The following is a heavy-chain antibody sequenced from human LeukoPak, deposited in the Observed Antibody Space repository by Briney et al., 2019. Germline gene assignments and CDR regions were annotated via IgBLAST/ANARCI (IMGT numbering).Heavy chain of an antibody. D-gene: IGHD1-26*01. V-gene: IGHV3-20*04. J-gene: IGHJ4*02. CDR3: ARGAQWELQRHFDY. CDR1: GFLFDEYG. CDR2: MNWNGGSS. Sequence: GGSLRLSCAASGFLFDEYGMNWVRQVPGKGLEWVAGMNWNGGSSGYADSVKGRFTISRDNAKDSLYLQMNSLRAEDTSVYYCARGAQWELQRHFDYWGLGTLVTVSS.